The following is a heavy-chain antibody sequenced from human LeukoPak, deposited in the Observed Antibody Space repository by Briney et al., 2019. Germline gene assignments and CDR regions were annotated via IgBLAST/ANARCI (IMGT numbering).Heavy chain of an antibody. D-gene: IGHD4-23*01. Sequence: GGSLRLSCAASGFTFSSYGMHWVRQAPGKGLEWVANIKQDGSDKYYVDSVKGRFTISRDNAKNSLYLQMNSLRAEDTAVYYCARKTVVGSYFDYWGQGTPVTVSS. CDR3: ARKTVVGSYFDY. CDR2: IKQDGSDK. V-gene: IGHV3-7*03. J-gene: IGHJ4*02. CDR1: GFTFSSYG.